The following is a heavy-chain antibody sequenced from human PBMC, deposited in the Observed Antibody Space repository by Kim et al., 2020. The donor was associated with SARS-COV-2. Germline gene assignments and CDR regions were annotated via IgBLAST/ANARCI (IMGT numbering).Heavy chain of an antibody. CDR3: ARDLQVDWLLNYYYYYGMDV. J-gene: IGHJ6*02. V-gene: IGHV1-69*13. Sequence: SVKVSCKASGGTFSSYAISWVRQAPGQGLEWMGGIIPIFGTANYAQKFQGRVTITADESTSTAYMELSSLRSEDTAVYYCARDLQVDWLLNYYYYYGMDVWGQGTTVTVSS. D-gene: IGHD3-9*01. CDR2: IIPIFGTA. CDR1: GGTFSSYA.